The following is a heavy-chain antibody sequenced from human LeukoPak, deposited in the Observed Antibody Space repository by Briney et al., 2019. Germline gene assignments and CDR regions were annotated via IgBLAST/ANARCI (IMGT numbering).Heavy chain of an antibody. CDR2: IIPIFGTA. V-gene: IGHV1-69*06. CDR3: ARVNSDYGDYYFDY. CDR1: GGTFSSYA. D-gene: IGHD4-17*01. J-gene: IGHJ4*02. Sequence: SVKVSCKASGGTFSSYAISWVRQAPGQGLEWMGGIIPIFGTANYAQKFQGRVTITADKSTSTAYMELSSLRSEDTAVYYCARVNSDYGDYYFDYWGQGTLVTVSS.